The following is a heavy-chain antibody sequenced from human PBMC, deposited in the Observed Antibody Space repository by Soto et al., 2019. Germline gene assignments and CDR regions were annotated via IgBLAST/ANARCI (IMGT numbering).Heavy chain of an antibody. Sequence: QVQLVESGGGVVQPGRSLRLSCAASGFTFSSYGMHWVRQAPGKGLEWVAVIWYDGSNKYYADSVKGRFTLSRDNSKNTLYLQMNSLRAEDTAVYYCARDAYGGSLCDWGQGTLVTVSS. CDR1: GFTFSSYG. J-gene: IGHJ4*02. V-gene: IGHV3-33*01. CDR3: ARDAYGGSLCD. D-gene: IGHD4-17*01. CDR2: IWYDGSNK.